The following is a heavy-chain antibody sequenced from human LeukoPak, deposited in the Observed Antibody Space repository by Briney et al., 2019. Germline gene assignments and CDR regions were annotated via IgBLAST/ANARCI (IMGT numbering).Heavy chain of an antibody. CDR1: GFSFSTYS. Sequence: KPGGSLRLSCAASGFSFSTYSMNWVRQAPGKGLEWVSSINSDSIWIYYADSVKGRFTISRDNARNSLYLQMNSLRAEDTAVYYCARSGGIVASGTCLDSWGQGTLVTVSS. CDR3: ARSGGIVASGTCLDS. V-gene: IGHV3-21*04. D-gene: IGHD6-13*01. CDR2: INSDSIWI. J-gene: IGHJ4*02.